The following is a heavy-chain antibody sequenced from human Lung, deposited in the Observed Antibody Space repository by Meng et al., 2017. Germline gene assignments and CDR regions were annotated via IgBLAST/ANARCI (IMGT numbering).Heavy chain of an antibody. CDR3: AKEAAMAS. V-gene: IGHV3-23*01. D-gene: IGHD5-18*01. Sequence: DVTLMESGGGLVQPGGYLRFSCAASGFTFTVFSMTWVRQAPGKGLEWVSTISSTGDSTFYPDSVKGRFIVSRDNSKNTLYLKMNSLRAEDTAIYYCAKEAAMASWGQGTLVTVSS. J-gene: IGHJ5*02. CDR1: GFTFTVFS. CDR2: ISSTGDST.